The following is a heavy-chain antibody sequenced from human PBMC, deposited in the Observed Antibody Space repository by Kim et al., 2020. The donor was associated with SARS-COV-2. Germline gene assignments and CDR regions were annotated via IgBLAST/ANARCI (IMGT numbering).Heavy chain of an antibody. CDR1: GFTFSSYA. V-gene: IGHV3-23*01. Sequence: GGSLRLSCAASGFTFSSYAMSWVRQAPGKGLEWVSAISGSGGSTYYADSVKGRFTISRDNSKNTLYLQMNSLRAEDTAVYYCAKRSFYYYYYGMDVWGQGTTVTVSS. CDR2: ISGSGGST. CDR3: AKRSFYYYYYGMDV. D-gene: IGHD3-10*01. J-gene: IGHJ6*02.